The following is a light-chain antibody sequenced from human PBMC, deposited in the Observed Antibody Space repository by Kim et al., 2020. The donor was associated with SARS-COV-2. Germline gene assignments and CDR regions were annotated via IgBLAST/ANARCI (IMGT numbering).Light chain of an antibody. J-gene: IGLJ1*01. Sequence: GQGVIIPCSGSNSNIGTNTVNWYQQFPGTAPKRLIYSNNERPSGVPDRFSGSTSGTSASLAISGLQFEDEADYYCAGWDDSLSGYVFGSGTKVTVL. V-gene: IGLV1-44*01. CDR3: AGWDDSLSGYV. CDR1: NSNIGTNT. CDR2: SNN.